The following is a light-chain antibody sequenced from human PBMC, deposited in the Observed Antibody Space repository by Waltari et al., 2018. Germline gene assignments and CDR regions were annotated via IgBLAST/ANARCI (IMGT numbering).Light chain of an antibody. J-gene: IGLJ2*01. V-gene: IGLV3-1*01. Sequence: SFELPPPPSVSVSPGQPATIPCPGDQSVDKYVSWYQQNPGQSPVLVISQDSTRPSGIPERFSGFSSETTATLTISGALAVDEADYYCQAWDSTALVFGGGTKLTVL. CDR3: QAWDSTALV. CDR2: QDS. CDR1: QSVDKY.